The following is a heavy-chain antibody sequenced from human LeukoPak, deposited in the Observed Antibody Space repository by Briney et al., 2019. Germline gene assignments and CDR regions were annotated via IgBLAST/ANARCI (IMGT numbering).Heavy chain of an antibody. V-gene: IGHV3-23*01. CDR3: AKWIYITMIVDDAFDI. CDR1: GFTFSSYG. CDR2: ITDSGGST. D-gene: IGHD3-22*01. J-gene: IGHJ3*02. Sequence: PGGTLRLSCAASGFTFSSYGVSWVRQVPGKGLEWVSAITDSGGSTYYADSVKGRFTISRDNSKNTLYLQMNSLRAEDTAVYYCAKWIYITMIVDDAFDIWGQGTTVTVSS.